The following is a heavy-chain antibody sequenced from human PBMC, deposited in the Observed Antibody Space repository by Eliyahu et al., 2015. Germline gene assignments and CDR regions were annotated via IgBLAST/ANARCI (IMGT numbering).Heavy chain of an antibody. CDR3: ARSGPRVDGKGSGSMDV. D-gene: IGHD5-12*01. CDR1: GFTFSSXX. V-gene: IGHV3-48*02. J-gene: IGHJ6*04. Sequence: EVQLVESGGGLVQPGGSLRLSCAASGFTFSSXXMNWVRQAPGKGLEWVSYISSSSSTIYYADSVKGRFTISRDNAKNSLYLQMNSLRDEDTAVYYCARSGPRVDGKGSGSMDVWGKGTTVTVSS. CDR2: ISSSSSTI.